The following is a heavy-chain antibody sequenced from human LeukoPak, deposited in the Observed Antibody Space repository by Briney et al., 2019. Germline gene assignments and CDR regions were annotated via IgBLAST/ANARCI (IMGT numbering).Heavy chain of an antibody. V-gene: IGHV3-53*01. Sequence: GGSLRLSCAASGFTVSSNYMSWVRQAPGKGLEWVSIIYRGGNTYYADSVKGRFTISRDNSKNTLYFQMNSLRAEDTAVYYCARQYCSSTSCNGAFAIWGQGTIVTVSS. D-gene: IGHD2-2*01. J-gene: IGHJ3*02. CDR2: IYRGGNT. CDR1: GFTVSSNY. CDR3: ARQYCSSTSCNGAFAI.